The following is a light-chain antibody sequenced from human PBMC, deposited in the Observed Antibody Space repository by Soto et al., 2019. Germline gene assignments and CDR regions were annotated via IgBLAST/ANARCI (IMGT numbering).Light chain of an antibody. Sequence: EIVLTQSPATLSLSPGERATLSCGASQSISNNYLAWYQQKPGLAPRLLIYDGSRRATGIPDRFSGSGSGRDFTLTISRLEPEDSAVYYCQQFGNSPRTFGQGTKVEIK. J-gene: IGKJ1*01. V-gene: IGKV3D-20*01. CDR3: QQFGNSPRT. CDR1: QSISNNY. CDR2: DGS.